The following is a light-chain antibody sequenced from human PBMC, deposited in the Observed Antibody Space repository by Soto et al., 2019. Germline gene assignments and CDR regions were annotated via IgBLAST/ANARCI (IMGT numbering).Light chain of an antibody. CDR1: QDIRNY. CDR2: AAS. J-gene: IGKJ4*01. Sequence: QLTQSPSSTCEYVGAIVNVTCRASQDIRNYLAWYQQKPGKAPKLLIYAASTLQSGVPARFSGSGSGTDFTLTISSLQSEDFATYHRQQLNSSLTGGRGTKVDIK. V-gene: IGKV1-9*01. CDR3: QQLNSSLT.